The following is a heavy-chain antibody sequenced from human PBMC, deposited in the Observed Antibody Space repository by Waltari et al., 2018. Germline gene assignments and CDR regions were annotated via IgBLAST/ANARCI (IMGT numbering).Heavy chain of an antibody. J-gene: IGHJ4*02. Sequence: RAPPGKGQGGVSSISSISSYIYYADSVKGRFTIARDNAKNSLYLQMNSLRAEDTAVYYCARERETGNFDYWGQGTLVTVSS. CDR2: ISSISSYI. D-gene: IGHD3-10*01. V-gene: IGHV3-21*01. CDR3: ARERETGNFDY.